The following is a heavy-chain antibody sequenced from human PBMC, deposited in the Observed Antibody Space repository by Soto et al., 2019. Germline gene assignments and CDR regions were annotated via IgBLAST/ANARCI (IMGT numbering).Heavy chain of an antibody. Sequence: QITLKESGPTLVKPTQTLTLTCAFSGFSLNTRGVGVGWIRQPPGKALEWLALIYWDNDKRYRPSLKSRLTITKYTPKNHVVLMMPDMDPVDTATYYCAHNNYYGSGSIYWGQGTLVTVSS. V-gene: IGHV2-5*02. J-gene: IGHJ4*02. CDR2: IYWDNDK. CDR1: GFSLNTRGVG. CDR3: AHNNYYGSGSIY. D-gene: IGHD3-10*01.